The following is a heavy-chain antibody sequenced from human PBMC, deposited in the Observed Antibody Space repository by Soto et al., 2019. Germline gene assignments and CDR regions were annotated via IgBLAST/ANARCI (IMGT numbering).Heavy chain of an antibody. J-gene: IGHJ4*02. CDR2: SSCDGTQQ. CDR3: AEQLRGSGWYSLES. V-gene: IGHV3-30*03. Sequence: GGSLRLPCTASGFTLSSSGRHWVRQAPGKGLEWLAYSSCDGTQQCYGASVKGRFIVSRDNSNNTFYLEMNCLRTEATAVYYCAEQLRGSGWYSLESWGQGTPVTVSS. CDR1: GFTLSSSG. D-gene: IGHD6-19*01.